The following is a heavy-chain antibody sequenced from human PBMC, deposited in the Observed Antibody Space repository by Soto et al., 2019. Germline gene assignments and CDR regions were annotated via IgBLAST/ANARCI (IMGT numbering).Heavy chain of an antibody. J-gene: IGHJ5*02. Sequence: QVQLQESGPGLVKPSQTLSLTCTVSGVSISSGGYYWSWIRQHPGTGLEWIGYIYYSGRPSYNPSLKRRGIISVNTYENHYSLELSSVGAADPAVYHCASGRSSEWFDPWGQGTLVTGSS. CDR1: GVSISSGGYY. CDR3: ASGRSSEWFDP. V-gene: IGHV4-31*03. CDR2: IYYSGRP. D-gene: IGHD3-10*01.